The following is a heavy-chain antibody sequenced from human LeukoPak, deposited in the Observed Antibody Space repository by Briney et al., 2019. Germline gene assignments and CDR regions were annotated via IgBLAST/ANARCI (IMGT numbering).Heavy chain of an antibody. V-gene: IGHV4-59*01. CDR1: GGSISSYY. J-gene: IGHJ4*02. D-gene: IGHD2-2*02. CDR3: ARVVPEGYSDY. Sequence: SETLSLTCTVSGGSISSYYRSWIRQPPGKGLEWIGYIYYSGSTNYNPSLKSRVTISVDTSKNQFSLKLSSVTAADTAVYYCARVVPEGYSDYWGQGTLVTVSS. CDR2: IYYSGST.